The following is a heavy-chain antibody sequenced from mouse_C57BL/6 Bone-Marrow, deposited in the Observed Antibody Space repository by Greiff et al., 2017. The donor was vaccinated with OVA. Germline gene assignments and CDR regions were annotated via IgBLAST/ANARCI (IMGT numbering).Heavy chain of an antibody. V-gene: IGHV5-4*01. CDR3: AREGDSNPYYYAMDY. CDR1: GFTFSSYA. J-gene: IGHJ4*01. Sequence: EVKLVESGGGLVKPGGSLKLSCAASGFTFSSYAMSWVRQTPEKRLEWVATISDGGSYTYYPDNVKGRFTISRDNAKNNLYLQMSHLKSEDTAMYYCAREGDSNPYYYAMDYWGQGPSVTVSS. D-gene: IGHD2-5*01. CDR2: ISDGGSYT.